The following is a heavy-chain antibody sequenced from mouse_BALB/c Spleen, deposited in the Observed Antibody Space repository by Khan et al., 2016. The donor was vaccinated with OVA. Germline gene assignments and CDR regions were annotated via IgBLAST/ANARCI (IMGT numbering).Heavy chain of an antibody. CDR3: ARGGYGSLAY. CDR1: GYSFTDYL. CDR2: INPGSGDT. J-gene: IGHJ3*01. V-gene: IGHV1-54*01. Sequence: QVQLQQSGAELVRPGTSVKVSCKASGYSFTDYLIDWVKQRPGQGLEWIGVINPGSGDTHYNEKLTGKATLTADKSSSTAYMQLSSLTSDDSAIYFCARGGYGSLAYWGQGTLVTVSP. D-gene: IGHD1-1*02.